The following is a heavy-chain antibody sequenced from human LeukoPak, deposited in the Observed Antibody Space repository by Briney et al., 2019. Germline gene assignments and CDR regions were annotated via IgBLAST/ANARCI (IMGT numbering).Heavy chain of an antibody. J-gene: IGHJ6*03. V-gene: IGHV1-8*01. CDR2: MNPNSGNT. Sequence: ASVKVSCKASGYTFTSYDINWVRQATGQGLEWMGWMNPNSGNTGYAQKFQGRVTMTRNTSISTAYMELSSLRSEDTAVYYCARGSWFGELLYYYYYMDVWGKGTTVTISS. CDR3: ARGSWFGELLYYYYYMDV. CDR1: GYTFTSYD. D-gene: IGHD3-10*01.